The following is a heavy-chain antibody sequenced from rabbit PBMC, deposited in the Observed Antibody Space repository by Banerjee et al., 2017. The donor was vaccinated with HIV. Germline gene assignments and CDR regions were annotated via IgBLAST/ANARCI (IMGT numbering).Heavy chain of an antibody. CDR2: IFIDSSDTT. J-gene: IGHJ4*01. Sequence: QEQLEESGGDLVKPGASLTLTCKASGFDFSSNAMCWVRQAPGKGLEWIACIFIDSSDTTYYASWAKGRFTISKTSSTTVTLQMTSLTAADTATYFCARGGWTVGDGCDLWGPGTLVTVS. CDR3: ARGGWTVGDGCDL. V-gene: IGHV1S45*01. D-gene: IGHD2-1*01. CDR1: GFDFSSNA.